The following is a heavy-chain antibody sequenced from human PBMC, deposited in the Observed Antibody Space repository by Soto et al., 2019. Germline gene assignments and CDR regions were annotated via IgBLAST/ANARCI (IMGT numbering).Heavy chain of an antibody. CDR2: INHSGST. CDR1: GGSFSGYY. CDR3: ARVSIAARKKYFQH. V-gene: IGHV4-34*01. J-gene: IGHJ1*01. D-gene: IGHD6-6*01. Sequence: QVKLQQWGAGPLKPSETLSLTCAVYGGSFSGYYWSWIRQPPGKGLEWIGEINHSGSTNYNPSLKSRVTISVDTSKNQFSLKLSSVTAADTAVYYCARVSIAARKKYFQHWGQGTLVTVSS.